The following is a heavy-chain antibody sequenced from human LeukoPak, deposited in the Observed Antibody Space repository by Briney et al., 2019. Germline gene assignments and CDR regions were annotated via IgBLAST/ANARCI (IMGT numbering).Heavy chain of an antibody. CDR1: GYTFTSYG. Sequence: GASVKVSCKAPGYTFTSYGISWVRQAPGQGLEERGGISPYNGNTNYAQKLQGRVTMTTDTSTSTAYMELRSLRSDDTAVYYCASGSQGRYYFDYWGQGTLVTVSS. CDR3: ASGSQGRYYFDY. CDR2: ISPYNGNT. D-gene: IGHD1-26*01. V-gene: IGHV1-18*01. J-gene: IGHJ4*02.